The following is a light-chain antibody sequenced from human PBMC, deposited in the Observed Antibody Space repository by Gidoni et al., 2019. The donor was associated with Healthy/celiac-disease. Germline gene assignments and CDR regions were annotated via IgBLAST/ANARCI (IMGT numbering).Light chain of an antibody. CDR3: QRYGSSLEA. CDR2: GAS. Sequence: EIVLTQSPGTLSFSPGERATLSCRASQSVSSSYLAWYQQKPREAPRLINYGASSRSPGIPDRCSGSGSGKDFTLTISRLEPEDLAVYYCQRYGSSLEAFDQGTKVEIK. V-gene: IGKV3-20*01. J-gene: IGKJ1*01. CDR1: QSVSSSY.